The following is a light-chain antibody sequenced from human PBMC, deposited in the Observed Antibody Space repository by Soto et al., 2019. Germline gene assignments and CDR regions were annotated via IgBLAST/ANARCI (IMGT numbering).Light chain of an antibody. V-gene: IGLV4-69*01. Sequence: QCVLTQSPSASASLGASVKLTCTLSSGHSSYAIAWHQQQPEKGPRYLMKVNSDGSHSKGDGIPDRFSGSSSGAERYLTIASLQSEDEADYYCQTWGAGIKVFGTGTKVTVL. CDR1: SGHSSYA. CDR3: QTWGAGIKV. J-gene: IGLJ1*01. CDR2: VNSDGSH.